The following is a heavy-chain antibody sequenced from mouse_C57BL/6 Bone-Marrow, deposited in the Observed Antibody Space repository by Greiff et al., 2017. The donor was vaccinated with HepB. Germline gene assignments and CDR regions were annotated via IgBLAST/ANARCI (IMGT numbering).Heavy chain of an antibody. J-gene: IGHJ1*03. V-gene: IGHV1-81*01. CDR3: ASYDYDGYFDV. D-gene: IGHD2-4*01. CDR2: IYPRSGNT. CDR1: GYTFTSYG. Sequence: QVQLQQSGAELARPGASVKLSCKASGYTFTSYGISWVKQRTGQGLEWIGEIYPRSGNTYYNERFKGKATLTADKSSSTAYMELRSLTSEDSAVYFCASYDYDGYFDVWGTGTTVTVSS.